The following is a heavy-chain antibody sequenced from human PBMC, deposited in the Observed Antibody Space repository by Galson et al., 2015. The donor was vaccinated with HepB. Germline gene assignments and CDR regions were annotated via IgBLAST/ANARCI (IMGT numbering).Heavy chain of an antibody. D-gene: IGHD1-26*01. Sequence: RQAPGKGLEYVSTITHDGNNAYYADSVKGRFTISRDNSKNTLYLQMNSLRAEDTAVYYCARDTGATTHYFDYWGQGTLVTVSS. CDR3: ARDTGATTHYFDY. CDR2: ITHDGNNA. V-gene: IGHV3-64*04. J-gene: IGHJ4*02.